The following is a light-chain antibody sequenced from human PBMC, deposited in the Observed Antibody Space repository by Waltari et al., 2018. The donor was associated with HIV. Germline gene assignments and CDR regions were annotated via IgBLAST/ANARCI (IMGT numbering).Light chain of an antibody. CDR2: DGS. V-gene: IGLV3-21*02. Sequence: SYVLTQAPSVSVAPGQTARVTCGGNNIGDKNVHWYQQKPGQAPVSVVYDGSDRPSGIPERFSGSNSGNTATLTINRVEAGDEADYYCLVWDSSSDHAIFGGGTKLTVL. CDR1: NIGDKN. CDR3: LVWDSSSDHAI. J-gene: IGLJ2*01.